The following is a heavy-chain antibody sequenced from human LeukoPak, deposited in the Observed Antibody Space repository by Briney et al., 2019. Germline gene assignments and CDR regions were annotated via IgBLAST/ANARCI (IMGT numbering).Heavy chain of an antibody. D-gene: IGHD3-3*01. CDR2: INHSGST. Sequence: SETLSLTCAVYGGSFSGYYWSWIRQPPGKGLEWIGEINHSGSTNYNPSLKSRVTISVDTSKNQFSLKLSSVTAADTAVYYCARARFLEWLLTDFDYWGQGTLVTVSS. V-gene: IGHV4-34*01. CDR3: ARARFLEWLLTDFDY. CDR1: GGSFSGYY. J-gene: IGHJ4*02.